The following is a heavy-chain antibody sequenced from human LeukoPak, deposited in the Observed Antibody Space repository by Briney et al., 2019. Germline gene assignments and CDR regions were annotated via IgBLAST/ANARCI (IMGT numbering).Heavy chain of an antibody. CDR3: ARGYGSGSYWFDP. D-gene: IGHD3-10*01. Sequence: RPGGSLRLSCAASGFTFSSYSMNWVRQAPGKGLEWVSSISSSSSYIYYADSVKGRFTISRDNAKNSLYLQMNSLRAEDTAVYYCARGYGSGSYWFDPWGQGTLVTVSS. CDR2: ISSSSSYI. J-gene: IGHJ5*02. CDR1: GFTFSSYS. V-gene: IGHV3-21*01.